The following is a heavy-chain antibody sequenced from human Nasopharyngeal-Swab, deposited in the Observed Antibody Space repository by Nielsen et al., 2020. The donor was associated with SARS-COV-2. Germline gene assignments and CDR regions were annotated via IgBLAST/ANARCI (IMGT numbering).Heavy chain of an antibody. Sequence: WIRQPPGKGLEWVAVISYDGSNKYYADSVKGRFTISRDNSKNTLYPQMNSLRAEDTAVYYCATTVTTLSGYWGQGTPVTVSS. J-gene: IGHJ4*02. V-gene: IGHV3-30*03. CDR2: ISYDGSNK. D-gene: IGHD4-17*01. CDR3: ATTVTTLSGY.